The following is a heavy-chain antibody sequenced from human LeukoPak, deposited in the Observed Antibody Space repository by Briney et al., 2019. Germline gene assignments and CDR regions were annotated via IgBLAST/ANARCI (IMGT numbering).Heavy chain of an antibody. V-gene: IGHV4-39*01. Sequence: PSETLSLTCTFSLHPIRLSTYYWGWIRQPPGKGLEWIGSISYSGSTYYNPSLKSRVTISVDTSKNQFSLRLSSVAAPDTAVHDRVLRWNWDDFGVVMIGAFDIWGQGTMVTVSS. CDR2: ISYSGST. D-gene: IGHD3-3*01. CDR1: LHPIRLSTYY. CDR3: VLRWNWDDFGVVMIGAFDI. J-gene: IGHJ3*02.